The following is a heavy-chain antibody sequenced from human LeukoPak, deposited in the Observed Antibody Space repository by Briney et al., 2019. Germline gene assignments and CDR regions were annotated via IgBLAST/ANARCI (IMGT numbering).Heavy chain of an antibody. CDR1: GGFFSGYY. D-gene: IGHD3-22*01. Sequence: HPSETLSLTCAVYGGFFSGYYWTWIRQHPGKGLEWIGYIQHSGSTYYNPSLNNRVTMSVDTFKNHFSLKLSSVTAADTAMYYCARDPGYDSSGYYWGWFDPWGQGTLVTVSS. V-gene: IGHV4-34*09. CDR2: IQHSGST. J-gene: IGHJ5*02. CDR3: ARDPGYDSSGYYWGWFDP.